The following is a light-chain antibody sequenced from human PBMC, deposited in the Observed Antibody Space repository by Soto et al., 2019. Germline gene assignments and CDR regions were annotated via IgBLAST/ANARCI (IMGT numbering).Light chain of an antibody. Sequence: EIVLTNSPATLSFCPGERATLSCRASQSLSSNFLAWYQQKPGQAPRLLIYGASSRATGIPDRFSGSGSGTDFTLTIGRLEPEDFAVYYCQHYGASTWTFGQGTNVDIK. V-gene: IGKV3-20*01. J-gene: IGKJ1*01. CDR3: QHYGASTWT. CDR1: QSLSSNF. CDR2: GAS.